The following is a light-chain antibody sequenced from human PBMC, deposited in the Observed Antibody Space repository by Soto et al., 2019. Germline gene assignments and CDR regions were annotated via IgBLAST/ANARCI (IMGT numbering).Light chain of an antibody. Sequence: EIVMTQSPATLSVSPGERATLSCRASQSVTTNLAWYQQKPVQATRLLIYGASTRATGIPARFSGSGSVTECTLTISSRQSEDFALYYCQQYNNLPPYTFGQGTKLEIK. CDR1: QSVTTN. CDR3: QQYNNLPPYT. V-gene: IGKV3-15*01. CDR2: GAS. J-gene: IGKJ2*01.